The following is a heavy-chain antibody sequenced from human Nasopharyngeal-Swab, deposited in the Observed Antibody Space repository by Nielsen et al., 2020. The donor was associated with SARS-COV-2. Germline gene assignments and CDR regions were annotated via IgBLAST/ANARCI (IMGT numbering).Heavy chain of an antibody. CDR1: GGSISSYY. D-gene: IGHD3-3*01. J-gene: IGHJ4*02. CDR2: VYYSGST. CDR3: ARASDFYLTTRPMEFDY. V-gene: IGHV4-59*01. Sequence: GSLRLSCTVSGGSISSYYWSWIRQPPGKGLEWIGYVYYSGSTNYNPSLKSRVTISVDTSKNQFSLKLSSVTAADTAVYYCARASDFYLTTRPMEFDYWGQGTLVTVSS.